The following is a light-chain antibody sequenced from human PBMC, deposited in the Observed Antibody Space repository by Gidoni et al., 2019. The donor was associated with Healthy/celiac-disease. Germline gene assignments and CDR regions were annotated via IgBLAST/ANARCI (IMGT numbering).Light chain of an antibody. Sequence: IQMTQSPSSLSASVGDRVTITCRASQSISSYLNWYQQKPGKAPKLLIYAASSLQSGVPSRFSCSGSGTDFTLTIRSLQPEDFATYYYQQSYSTPWTFGQGTKVEIK. CDR1: QSISSY. V-gene: IGKV1-39*01. J-gene: IGKJ1*01. CDR3: QQSYSTPWT. CDR2: AAS.